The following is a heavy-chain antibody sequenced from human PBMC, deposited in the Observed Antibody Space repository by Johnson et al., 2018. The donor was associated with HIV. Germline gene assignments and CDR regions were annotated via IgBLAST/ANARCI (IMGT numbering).Heavy chain of an antibody. CDR2: IKSKTGGGTT. D-gene: IGHD3-10*01. Sequence: VLLVESGGGLVKPGDSLRLSCTASGFRFSNAWMGWVRQAPGKGLEWLGRIKSKTGGGTTSYAAPVQGRFTISRDDSKDTVYLHMNSLKVDDTAVYYCTTDWEYYYGSGKLDAFDMWGQGTMVTVSS. J-gene: IGHJ3*02. CDR3: TTDWEYYYGSGKLDAFDM. V-gene: IGHV3-15*01. CDR1: GFRFSNAW.